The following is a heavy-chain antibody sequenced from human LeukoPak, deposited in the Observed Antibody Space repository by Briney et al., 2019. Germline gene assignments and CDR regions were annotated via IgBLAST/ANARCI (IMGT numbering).Heavy chain of an antibody. CDR3: ATPATYEHGYFDY. Sequence: GASVNVSCKVSGYTLTELSMHWVRQAPGKGRDWMGGFDPEDGETIYAQKFQGRVTMTEDTSTDTAYMELSSLRSEDTAVYYCATPATYEHGYFDYWGQGALVTVSS. CDR1: GYTLTELS. CDR2: FDPEDGET. V-gene: IGHV1-24*01. J-gene: IGHJ4*02. D-gene: IGHD5-12*01.